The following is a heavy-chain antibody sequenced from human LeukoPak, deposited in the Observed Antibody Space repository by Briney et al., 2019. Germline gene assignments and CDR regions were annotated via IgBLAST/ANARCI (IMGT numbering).Heavy chain of an antibody. CDR3: ARDYGDYVRGNWFDP. CDR2: INPNSGGT. D-gene: IGHD4-17*01. V-gene: IGHV1-2*02. J-gene: IGHJ5*02. CDR1: GYTFTGYY. Sequence: ASVKVSCKASGYTFTGYYMHWVRQAPGQGLEWMGWINPNSGGTNYAQKFQGRVTITADKSTSTAYMELSSLRSEDTAVYYCARDYGDYVRGNWFDPWGQGTLVTVSS.